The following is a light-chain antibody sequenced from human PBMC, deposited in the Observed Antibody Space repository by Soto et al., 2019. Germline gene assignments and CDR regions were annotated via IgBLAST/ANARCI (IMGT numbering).Light chain of an antibody. CDR3: SSYAGSTVV. J-gene: IGLJ2*01. CDR2: EVS. Sequence: QSVLTQPPSASGSPGHSVTISCTGSSSDVGNYNYVSWYQQHPGKAPKLMIYEVSKRPSGVPDRFSGSTSGNTASLTVSGLQAEDEADYFCSSYAGSTVVFGGGTKLTVL. CDR1: SSDVGNYNY. V-gene: IGLV2-8*01.